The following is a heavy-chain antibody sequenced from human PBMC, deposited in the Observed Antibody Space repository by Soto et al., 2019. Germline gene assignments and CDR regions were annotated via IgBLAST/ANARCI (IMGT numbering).Heavy chain of an antibody. CDR3: ARVGQQLAFDY. V-gene: IGHV4-34*01. J-gene: IGHJ4*02. Sequence: SETLSLTCAVYGGSFSGYYWSWIRQPPGKGLEWIGEINHSGSTNYNPSLKSRVTISVDTSKNQFSLKLSSVTAADTAVYYCARVGQQLAFDYWGQGTLVTVSS. CDR2: INHSGST. D-gene: IGHD6-13*01. CDR1: GGSFSGYY.